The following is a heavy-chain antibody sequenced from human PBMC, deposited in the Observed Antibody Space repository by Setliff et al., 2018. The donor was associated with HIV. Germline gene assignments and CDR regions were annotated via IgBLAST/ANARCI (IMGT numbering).Heavy chain of an antibody. CDR3: ARAPFYYGSGSYQTFDY. CDR1: GVSISSSNYF. D-gene: IGHD3-10*01. J-gene: IGHJ4*02. CDR2: IYTSGST. Sequence: SETLSLTCSVSGVSISSSNYFWTWIRQPVGKGLEWIGHIYTSGSTNYNPSLKYNPSLKSRATISIDTSKKQFSLKLSSVTAADTAVYYCARAPFYYGSGSYQTFDYWGQGTLVTVSS. V-gene: IGHV4-61*09.